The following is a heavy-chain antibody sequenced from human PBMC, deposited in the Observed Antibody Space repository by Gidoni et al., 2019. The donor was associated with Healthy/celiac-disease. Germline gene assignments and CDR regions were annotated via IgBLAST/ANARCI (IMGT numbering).Heavy chain of an antibody. J-gene: IGHJ4*02. CDR2: INHSGST. CDR3: ARGRGYSGYDNLTWFDY. D-gene: IGHD5-12*01. Sequence: QVQLQQWGAGLLKPSETLSLTCAVYGGSFSAYYWSWIRQPPGKGLEWIGEINHSGSTNYNPSLKSRVTISVDTSKNQFSLKLSSVTAADTAVYYCARGRGYSGYDNLTWFDYWGQGTLVTVSS. V-gene: IGHV4-34*01. CDR1: GGSFSAYY.